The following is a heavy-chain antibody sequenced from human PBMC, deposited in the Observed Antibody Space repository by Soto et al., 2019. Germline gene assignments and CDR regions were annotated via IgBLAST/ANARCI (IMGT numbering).Heavy chain of an antibody. Sequence: ASVKVSCKASGYTFTDYYIHWVRQAPGQGLEWLGWSNPYSGDTNYPQKFQGRVTMTRDTSISTAYMDLSRLRSDDTAMYYCAILSGDNFEYWGQGTLVTAPQ. D-gene: IGHD2-21*02. CDR3: AILSGDNFEY. J-gene: IGHJ4*02. V-gene: IGHV1-2*02. CDR2: SNPYSGDT. CDR1: GYTFTDYY.